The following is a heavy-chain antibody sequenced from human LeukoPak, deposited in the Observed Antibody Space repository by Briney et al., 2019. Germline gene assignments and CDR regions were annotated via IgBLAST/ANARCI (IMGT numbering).Heavy chain of an antibody. CDR2: IYTSGST. Sequence: SETLSLTCTVSGGSISSGSYYWSWIRQPAGKGLEWIGRIYTSGSTNYNPSLKSRVTISVDTSKNQFSLKLSSVTAADTAVYYCARDMIAAAGYNWFDPWGQGTLVTVSS. J-gene: IGHJ5*02. CDR3: ARDMIAAAGYNWFDP. D-gene: IGHD6-13*01. CDR1: GGSISSGSYY. V-gene: IGHV4-61*02.